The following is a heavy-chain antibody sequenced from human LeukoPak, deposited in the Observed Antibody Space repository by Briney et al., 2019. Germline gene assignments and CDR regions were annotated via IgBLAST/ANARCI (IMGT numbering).Heavy chain of an antibody. Sequence: PSETLSLTCTVSGGSISSSSYYWGWIRQPPGKGLEWIGSIYYSGSTYYNPSLKSRVTISLDRSKNQFSLKLSSVTAADTAVYYCAREDQIWMLNAFDIWGQGIMVTVSS. V-gene: IGHV4-39*07. D-gene: IGHD2-2*03. CDR3: AREDQIWMLNAFDI. CDR1: GGSISSSSYY. J-gene: IGHJ3*02. CDR2: IYYSGST.